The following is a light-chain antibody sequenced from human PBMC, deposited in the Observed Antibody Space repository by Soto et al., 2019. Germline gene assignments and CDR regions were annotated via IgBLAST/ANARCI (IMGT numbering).Light chain of an antibody. Sequence: ELVLTQSPGTRSLSPGERVTLSCRASQTVSSSYLAWYQQRPGQAPRLLIYGASSRATGIPDRFSGSGSGTDFTLTISRLEPEDFAMYYCQQYGSSPLTFGGGTKVDIK. CDR3: QQYGSSPLT. V-gene: IGKV3-20*01. CDR2: GAS. J-gene: IGKJ4*01. CDR1: QTVSSSY.